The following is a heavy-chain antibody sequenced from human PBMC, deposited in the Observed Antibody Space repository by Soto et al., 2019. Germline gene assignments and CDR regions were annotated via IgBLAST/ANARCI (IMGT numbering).Heavy chain of an antibody. CDR3: ARDPPSRAYYDFWSGYIGFDP. CDR2: IYTSGST. D-gene: IGHD3-3*01. V-gene: IGHV4-4*07. Sequence: SETLSLTCTVSGGSISSYYWSWIRQPAGKGLEWIGRIYTSGSTNYNPSLKSRVTMSVDTSKNQFSLKLSSVTAADTAVYYCARDPPSRAYYDFWSGYIGFDPWGQGTLVTVSS. J-gene: IGHJ5*02. CDR1: GGSISSYY.